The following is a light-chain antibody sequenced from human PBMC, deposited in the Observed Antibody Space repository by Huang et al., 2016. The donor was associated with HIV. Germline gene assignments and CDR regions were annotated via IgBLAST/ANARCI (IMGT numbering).Light chain of an antibody. CDR3: HQYNSWLLS. V-gene: IGKV3-15*01. Sequence: IVMTQSPATLSVSPGERVTLSCRANRSVSSNLAWYQQRPGQAPRLLIDGSSTRAPGIPARFSGSGSGTDVSLTISSLQSEDFALYYCHQYNSWLLSFGGGTRVDI. J-gene: IGKJ4*01. CDR2: GSS. CDR1: RSVSSN.